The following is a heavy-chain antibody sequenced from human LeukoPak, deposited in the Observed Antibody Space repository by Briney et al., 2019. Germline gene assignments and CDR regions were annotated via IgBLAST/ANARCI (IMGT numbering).Heavy chain of an antibody. Sequence: GGSLRLSCAASGFTFSSYAMSWVRQAPGKGLEWVSAISGSGGSTYSADSVKGRFTISRGNSKNTLYLQMNSLRAEDTAVYYCAKLNAGGYSYAAIDYWGQGTLVTVSS. CDR3: AKLNAGGYSYAAIDY. V-gene: IGHV3-23*01. CDR2: ISGSGGST. CDR1: GFTFSSYA. D-gene: IGHD5-18*01. J-gene: IGHJ4*02.